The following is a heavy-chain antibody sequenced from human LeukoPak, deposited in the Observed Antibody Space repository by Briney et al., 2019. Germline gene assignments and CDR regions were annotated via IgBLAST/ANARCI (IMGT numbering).Heavy chain of an antibody. CDR3: AKERDYGPADY. Sequence: GGSLRLSCAASGFTFNNAWVSWVRQAPGKGLEWVGRIKSNIDGGTTDYAAPVKGRFTISRDDSKSTLYLQMNSLRAEDTAIYYCAKERDYGPADYWGQGTLVTVSS. D-gene: IGHD4/OR15-4a*01. CDR1: GFTFNNAW. CDR2: IKSNIDGGTT. V-gene: IGHV3-15*01. J-gene: IGHJ4*02.